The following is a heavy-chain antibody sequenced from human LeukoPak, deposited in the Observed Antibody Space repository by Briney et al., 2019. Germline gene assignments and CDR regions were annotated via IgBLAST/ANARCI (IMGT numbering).Heavy chain of an antibody. J-gene: IGHJ4*02. V-gene: IGHV3-33*06. CDR3: AKDPYSGSYPDY. Sequence: GRSLRLSCAASGFTFSSYGMHWVRQAPGKGLEWVAVIWYDGSNKYYADSVKGRFTISRDNSKNTLYLQMNSLRAEDTAVYYCAKDPYSGSYPDYWGQGTLVTVSS. CDR2: IWYDGSNK. CDR1: GFTFSSYG. D-gene: IGHD1-26*01.